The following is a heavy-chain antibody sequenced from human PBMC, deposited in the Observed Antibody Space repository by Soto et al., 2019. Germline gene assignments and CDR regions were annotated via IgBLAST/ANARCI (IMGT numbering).Heavy chain of an antibody. CDR1: GYSFTTYW. V-gene: IGHV5-10-1*01. J-gene: IGHJ4*02. Sequence: LGESLKISCQASGYSFTTYWISWVRQMPGKGLECMGRIDPTDSYTDYGPSFEGHVTMSVDRCINTAYLEWISLKASDSAMYYCARLTLAQDSSGYHIFDYWGQGTLVTVSS. D-gene: IGHD3-22*01. CDR2: IDPTDSYT. CDR3: ARLTLAQDSSGYHIFDY.